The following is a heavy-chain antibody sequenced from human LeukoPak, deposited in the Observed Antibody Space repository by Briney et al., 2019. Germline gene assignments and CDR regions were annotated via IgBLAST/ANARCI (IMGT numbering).Heavy chain of an antibody. V-gene: IGHV3-9*01. Sequence: GGSLRLSCAASGFTFSSYWMHWVRQAPGKGLEWVSGISWNSGSIGYADSVKGRFTISRDNAKNSLYLQMNSLRAEDTALYYCAKDMGYYGSEPLLGAFDIWGQGTMVTVSS. D-gene: IGHD3-10*01. J-gene: IGHJ3*02. CDR1: GFTFSSYW. CDR3: AKDMGYYGSEPLLGAFDI. CDR2: ISWNSGSI.